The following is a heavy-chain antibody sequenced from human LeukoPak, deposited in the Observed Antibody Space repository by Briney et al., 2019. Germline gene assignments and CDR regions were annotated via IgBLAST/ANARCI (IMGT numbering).Heavy chain of an antibody. CDR2: INHSGST. J-gene: IGHJ4*02. Sequence: SETLSLTCAVYGGSFSGYYWSWIRQPPGKGLEWIGEINHSGSTNYNPSLKSRVTISVDTSKNQFSLKLSSVTAADTAVYYCARGPVSVAAMDYYFDYWGQGTLVTVSS. V-gene: IGHV4-34*01. D-gene: IGHD2-15*01. CDR1: GGSFSGYY. CDR3: ARGPVSVAAMDYYFDY.